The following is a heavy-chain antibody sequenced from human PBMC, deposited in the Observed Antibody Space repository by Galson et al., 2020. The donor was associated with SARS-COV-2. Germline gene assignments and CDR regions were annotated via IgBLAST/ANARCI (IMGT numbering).Heavy chain of an antibody. CDR1: GFTFNNCA. J-gene: IGHJ4*02. V-gene: IGHV3-23*01. D-gene: IGHD4-17*01. CDR3: AKDQGNDFGDQLDY. CDR2: ITGGGGIA. Sequence: GESLKISCAASGFTFNNCAMTWVRQAPGKGLEWVSAITGGGGIAYYADSVRGRFTISRDNSKNTLYPQMNSLRAEDTAVYYCAKDQGNDFGDQLDYWGQGTLLTVSS.